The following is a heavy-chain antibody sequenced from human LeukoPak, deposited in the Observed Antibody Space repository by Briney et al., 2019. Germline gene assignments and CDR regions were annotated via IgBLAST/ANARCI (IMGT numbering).Heavy chain of an antibody. CDR2: ISSSGSTI. J-gene: IGHJ6*02. V-gene: IGHV3-48*03. CDR3: ARDPYYYYGMDV. Sequence: GGSLRLSCAASGFTFSSYEMNWVRQAPGKGLEWVSYISSSGSTIYYADSVKGRFTISRDNAKNSLYLQMNSLRAEDTAVYYCARDPYYYYGMDVWGQGTTVTVS. CDR1: GFTFSSYE.